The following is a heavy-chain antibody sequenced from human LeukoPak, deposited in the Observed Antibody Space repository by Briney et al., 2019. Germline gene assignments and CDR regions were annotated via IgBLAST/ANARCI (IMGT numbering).Heavy chain of an antibody. CDR3: ARGIKDYYYSSEVGMI. CDR1: GFTFSSYG. D-gene: IGHD3-22*01. V-gene: IGHV3-33*01. CDR2: IWYDGSNK. J-gene: IGHJ3*02. Sequence: PGGSLRLSCAASGFTFSSYGMHWVRQAPGKGLEWVAVIWYDGSNKYYADSVKGRFTISRDNSKNTLYLQMNSLRAEDTAVYYCARGIKDYYYSSEVGMIWGQGTMVTVSS.